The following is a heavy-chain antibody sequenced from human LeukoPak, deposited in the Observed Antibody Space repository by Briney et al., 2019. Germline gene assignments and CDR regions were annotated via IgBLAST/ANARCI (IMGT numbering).Heavy chain of an antibody. J-gene: IGHJ4*02. CDR1: GGSISSGDYY. D-gene: IGHD4-17*01. CDR2: IYYSGST. Sequence: SETLSLTCTVSGGSISSGDYYWSWIRQPPGKGLEWIGYIYYSGSTYYNLSLKSRVTISVDTSKNQFSLKLSSVTAADTAVYYCAASTTVTTFGYWGQGTLVTVSS. V-gene: IGHV4-30-4*01. CDR3: AASTTVTTFGY.